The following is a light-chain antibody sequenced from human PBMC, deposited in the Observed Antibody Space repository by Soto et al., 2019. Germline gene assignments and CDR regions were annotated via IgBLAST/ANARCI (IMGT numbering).Light chain of an antibody. CDR2: RNN. Sequence: QAVVTQPPSASGTPGQRVTISCSGSSSNIGSNYVYWYQQLPGTAPKLLIYRNNQRPSGVPDRFSGSKSGTSASLAISGLRSEDEADYYCAAWDDSLSGWVFGRDQAHRP. CDR3: AAWDDSLSGWV. V-gene: IGLV1-47*01. CDR1: SSNIGSNY. J-gene: IGLJ3*02.